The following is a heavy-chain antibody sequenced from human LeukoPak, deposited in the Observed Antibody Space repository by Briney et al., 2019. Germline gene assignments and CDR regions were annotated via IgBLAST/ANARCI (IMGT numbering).Heavy chain of an antibody. CDR2: ISSDGRST. Sequence: GGSLRLSCAASGFTFSGYWMHWVRQAPGKGLVWVSRISSDGRSTSYADSVKGRFTISRDNAKNTLHLQMNSLRAEDTAVYYCTRDILTGYSDYWGRGTLVIVSS. CDR3: TRDILTGYSDY. V-gene: IGHV3-74*01. J-gene: IGHJ4*02. D-gene: IGHD3-9*01. CDR1: GFTFSGYW.